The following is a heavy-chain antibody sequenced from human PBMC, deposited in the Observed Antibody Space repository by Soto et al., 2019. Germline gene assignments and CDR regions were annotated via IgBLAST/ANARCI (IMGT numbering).Heavy chain of an antibody. V-gene: IGHV1-69*12. CDR2: IIPIFSTA. D-gene: IGHD4-17*01. Sequence: QVQLVQSGAEVKKPGSSVKVSCKASGGTFTTSAISWVRQAPGQGLEWMGGIIPIFSTADYEQKFQGRVTITADETTTTAYMELRSLRSEDTAVYYCARDRPRENYGGNYYYEMDVWGQGTTVTVSS. CDR3: ARDRPRENYGGNYYYEMDV. CDR1: GGTFTTSA. J-gene: IGHJ6*02.